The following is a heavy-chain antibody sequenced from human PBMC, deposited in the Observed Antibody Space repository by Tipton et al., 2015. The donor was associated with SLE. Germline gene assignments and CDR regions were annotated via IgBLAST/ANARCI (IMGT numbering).Heavy chain of an antibody. J-gene: IGHJ4*02. CDR2: ICHSVRI. CDR1: GDSLTSEC. CDR3: ATYASSWWAFDH. Sequence: TLSLTCKVSGDSLTSECWGWIRQTPAKGLEWIGYICHSVRINYNPSLKGRVTISVDTSKNQFSLKLSSVTPADTAVYYCATYASSWWAFDHWGQGTLVTVSS. D-gene: IGHD6-13*01. V-gene: IGHV4-59*01.